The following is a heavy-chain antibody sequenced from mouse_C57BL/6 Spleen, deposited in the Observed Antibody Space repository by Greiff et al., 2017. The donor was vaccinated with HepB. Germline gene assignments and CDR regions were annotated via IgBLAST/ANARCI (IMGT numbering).Heavy chain of an antibody. CDR2: ISSGSSTI. J-gene: IGHJ4*01. Sequence: EVQLVESGGGLVKPGGSLKLSCAASGFTFSDYGMHWVRQAPEKGLEWVAYISSGSSTIYYADTVKGRFTIPRDNAKNTLFLQMTSLRSGDTAMYYCARRSFLYAMDYWGQGTSVTVSS. V-gene: IGHV5-17*01. CDR1: GFTFSDYG. CDR3: ARRSFLYAMDY.